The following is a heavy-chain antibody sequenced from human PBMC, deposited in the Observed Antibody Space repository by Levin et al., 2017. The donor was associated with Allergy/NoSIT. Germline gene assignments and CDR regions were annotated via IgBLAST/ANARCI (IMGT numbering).Heavy chain of an antibody. CDR1: GGSISSTDHY. D-gene: IGHD1-1*01. J-gene: IGHJ4*02. V-gene: IGHV4-39*01. Sequence: SETLSLTCTVFGGSISSTDHYWGWIRQPPGKGLEWIGLIYYSGYTYYNPSLESRVTMSVGTSKNQFSLNLSPVTAADTAVYYCARRPLGNWNDGRHFDCWGQGTLVTVSS. CDR2: IYYSGYT. CDR3: ARRPLGNWNDGRHFDC.